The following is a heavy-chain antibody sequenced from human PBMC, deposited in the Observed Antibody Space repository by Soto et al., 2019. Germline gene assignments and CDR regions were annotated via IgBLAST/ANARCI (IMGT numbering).Heavy chain of an antibody. CDR1: GFTLSSYA. D-gene: IGHD3-16*01. Sequence: EVQLLESGGGLVQPGGSLRLSCAASGFTLSSYAMSWVRQAPGKGLAWVSGISVSGGSTYYADSVKGRFTISRDNSKNTLYLQMNSLRAEDTAVYYCASNTRYDPPDYWGRGTLVTVSS. J-gene: IGHJ4*02. V-gene: IGHV3-23*01. CDR3: ASNTRYDPPDY. CDR2: ISVSGGST.